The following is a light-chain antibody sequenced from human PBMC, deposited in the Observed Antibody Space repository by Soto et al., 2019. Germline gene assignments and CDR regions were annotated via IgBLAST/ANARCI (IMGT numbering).Light chain of an antibody. CDR2: EAT. J-gene: IGKJ1*01. CDR3: QQYNSYSEA. V-gene: IGKV3D-15*01. CDR1: QSVGSN. Sequence: EIVMTQSPATLSLSPGERATLSCGASQSVGSNFLAWYQQKPGLAPRLLIYEATTRATGIPARFSGSGSGTEFTLTISSLQSEDFAVYYCQQYNSYSEAFGQGTKVDIK.